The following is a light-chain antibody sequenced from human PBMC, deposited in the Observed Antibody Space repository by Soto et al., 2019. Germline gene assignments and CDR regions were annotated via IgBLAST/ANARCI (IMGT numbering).Light chain of an antibody. Sequence: QSVLTQPASVSGSPGQSITISCTGSSSDVGGYNYVSGYQQHPGKAPKLMIYDVSNRPSGVSDRFSGSKSGNTASLTISGLQAEDEADYYCSSYTSSSIVVFGGGTQLTVL. CDR2: DVS. CDR1: SSDVGGYNY. J-gene: IGLJ2*01. CDR3: SSYTSSSIVV. V-gene: IGLV2-14*03.